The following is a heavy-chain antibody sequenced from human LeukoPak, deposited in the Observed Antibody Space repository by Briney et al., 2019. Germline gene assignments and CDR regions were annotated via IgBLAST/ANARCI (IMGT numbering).Heavy chain of an antibody. CDR2: IYHSGST. Sequence: GSLRLSCAASGFTFSNAWMSWIRQPPGKGLEWIGSIYHSGSTYYNPSLKSRVTISVDTSKNQFSLKLSSVTAADTAVYYCARRITIFGVVIIPAWFDPWGQGTLVTVSS. V-gene: IGHV4-38-2*01. J-gene: IGHJ5*02. CDR1: GFTFSNAW. CDR3: ARRITIFGVVIIPAWFDP. D-gene: IGHD3-3*01.